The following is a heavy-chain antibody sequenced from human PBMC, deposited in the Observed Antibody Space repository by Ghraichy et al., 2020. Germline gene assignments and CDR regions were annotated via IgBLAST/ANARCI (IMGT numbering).Heavy chain of an antibody. J-gene: IGHJ4*02. CDR2: INHSGST. V-gene: IGHV4-34*01. D-gene: IGHD2-8*01. CDR3: ARRPGLMVYAFDY. CDR1: GGSFSGYY. Sequence: SETLSLTCAVYGGSFSGYYWSWIRQPPGKGLEWIGEINHSGSTNYNPSLKSRVTISVDTSKNQFSLKLSSVTAADTAVYYCARRPGLMVYAFDYWGQGTLVTVSS.